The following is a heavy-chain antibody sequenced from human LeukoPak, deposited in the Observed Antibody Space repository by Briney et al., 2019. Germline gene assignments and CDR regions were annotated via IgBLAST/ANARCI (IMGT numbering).Heavy chain of an antibody. CDR2: MNPNSGNT. J-gene: IGHJ4*02. Sequence: GASVKVSCKASGYTFTSYDINWVRQAAGQGLEWMGWMNPNSGNTGYAQKLQGRVTMTTDTSTSTAYMELRSLGSDETAVYYCARVDLLTGYYFFDYWGQGTLVTVSS. D-gene: IGHD3-9*01. CDR1: GYTFTSYD. V-gene: IGHV1-8*02. CDR3: ARVDLLTGYYFFDY.